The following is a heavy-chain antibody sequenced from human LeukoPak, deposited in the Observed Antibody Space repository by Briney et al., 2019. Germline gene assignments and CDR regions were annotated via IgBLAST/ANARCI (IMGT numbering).Heavy chain of an antibody. Sequence: ASVKVSCKASGYTFTSCDINWVRQATGQGLEWMGWMNPNSGNTGYAQKFQGRVTMTRNTSISTAYMELSSLRSEDTAVYYCARGGGCSSTSCYTRVGYYYYYGMDVWGQGTTVTVSS. CDR3: ARGGGCSSTSCYTRVGYYYYYGMDV. CDR2: MNPNSGNT. D-gene: IGHD2-2*02. V-gene: IGHV1-8*01. J-gene: IGHJ6*02. CDR1: GYTFTSCD.